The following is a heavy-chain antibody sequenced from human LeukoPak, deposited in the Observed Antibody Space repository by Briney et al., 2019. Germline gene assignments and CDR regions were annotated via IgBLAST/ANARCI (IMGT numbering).Heavy chain of an antibody. D-gene: IGHD7-27*01. J-gene: IGHJ4*02. CDR3: ARSNWGSPPGGFDY. V-gene: IGHV1-2*06. Sequence: ASVKVSCKASGYTFTGYYMHWVRQAPGQGLEWMGRINPNSGGTNYAQKFQGRVTMTRDTSISTAYMELSRLRSDDTAVYYCARSNWGSPPGGFDYWGQGTLVTVSS. CDR2: INPNSGGT. CDR1: GYTFTGYY.